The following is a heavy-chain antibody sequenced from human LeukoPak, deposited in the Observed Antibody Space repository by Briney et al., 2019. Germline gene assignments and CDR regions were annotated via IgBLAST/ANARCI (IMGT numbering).Heavy chain of an antibody. CDR3: VTRYSGSYSTIDY. V-gene: IGHV3-23*01. CDR1: GFTFSSYA. Sequence: GGSLRLSCAASGFTFSSYAMSWVRQAPGKGLEWVSAISVSGGSTYYADSVKGRFTISRDNSKNTLYLQMNSLRAEDTAVYYCVTRYSGSYSTIDYWGQGTLVTVSS. CDR2: ISVSGGST. D-gene: IGHD1-26*01. J-gene: IGHJ4*02.